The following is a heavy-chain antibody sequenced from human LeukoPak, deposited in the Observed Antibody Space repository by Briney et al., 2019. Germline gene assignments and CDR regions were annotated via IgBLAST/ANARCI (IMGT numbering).Heavy chain of an antibody. D-gene: IGHD3-22*01. CDR1: GFTFSSYS. CDR2: INSDGSST. V-gene: IGHV3-74*01. J-gene: IGHJ3*02. Sequence: GGSLRLSCAASGFTFSSYSMHWVRQAPGKGLVWVSRINSDGSSTSYADSVKGRFTISRDNAKNTLYLQMNSLRAEDTAVYYCARARFHYYDSSGYYGAFDIWGQGTMVTVSS. CDR3: ARARFHYYDSSGYYGAFDI.